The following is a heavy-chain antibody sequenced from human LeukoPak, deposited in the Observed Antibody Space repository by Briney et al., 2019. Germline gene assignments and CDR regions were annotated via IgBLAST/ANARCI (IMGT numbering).Heavy chain of an antibody. CDR1: GGSISSSSYY. J-gene: IGHJ3*02. V-gene: IGHV4-39*01. Sequence: SETLCLTCTVSGGSISSSSYYWGWIRQPPGKGLEWVGSIYYSGSTYYNPSLKSRVTISVDTSKNQFSLKLSSVTAADTAVYYCAKSGYCGGDCYYAFDIWGQGTMVTVSS. D-gene: IGHD2-21*02. CDR3: AKSGYCGGDCYYAFDI. CDR2: IYYSGST.